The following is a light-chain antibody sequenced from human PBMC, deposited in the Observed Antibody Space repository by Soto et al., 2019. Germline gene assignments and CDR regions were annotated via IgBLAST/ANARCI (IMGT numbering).Light chain of an antibody. CDR3: QQYDTWPLT. Sequence: EIVMTQSPSTRSVSPGERVTLSCRARQRVGSNLAWYQQTPGQAPRVVIYDASTRATVIPARFSGSGSGTEFTLTISSLQSEDFAVYYCQQYDTWPLTFGGGTKVDIK. J-gene: IGKJ4*01. CDR1: QRVGSN. CDR2: DAS. V-gene: IGKV3-15*01.